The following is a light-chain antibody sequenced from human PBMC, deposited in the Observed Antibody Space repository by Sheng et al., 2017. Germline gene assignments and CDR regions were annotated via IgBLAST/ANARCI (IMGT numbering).Light chain of an antibody. CDR2: DVI. CDR1: SSDVGSYNL. CDR3: SSYISSSYV. Sequence: QSALTQPASVSGSPGQSITISCTGTSSDVGSYNLVSWYQQHPGKAPKLMIYDVINRPSGVSNRFSGSKSGNTASLTISRLQAEDEADYYCSSYISSSYVFGTGTKVTVL. V-gene: IGLV2-14*02. J-gene: IGLJ1*01.